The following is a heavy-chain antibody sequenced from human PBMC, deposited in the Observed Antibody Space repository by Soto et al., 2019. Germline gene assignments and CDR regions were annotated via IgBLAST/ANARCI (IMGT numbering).Heavy chain of an antibody. D-gene: IGHD3-22*01. J-gene: IGHJ6*02. CDR3: AKDYSGGCDSSGYYRCYYYGMDV. CDR1: GFTFSSYG. CDR2: ISYDGSNK. Sequence: GGSLRLSCAASGFTFSSYGMHWVRQAPGKGLEWVAVISYDGSNKYYADSVKGRFTISRDNSKNTLYLQMNSLRAEDTAVYYCAKDYSGGCDSSGYYRCYYYGMDVWGQGTTVTVSS. V-gene: IGHV3-30*18.